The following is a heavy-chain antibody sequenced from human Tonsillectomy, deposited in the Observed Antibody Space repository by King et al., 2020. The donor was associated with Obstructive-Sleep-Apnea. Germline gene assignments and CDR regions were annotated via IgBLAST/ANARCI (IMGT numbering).Heavy chain of an antibody. CDR2: ISWNSGSI. V-gene: IGHV3-9*01. CDR3: AKDLSYGSDPSGCDY. J-gene: IGHJ4*02. Sequence: EVQLVESGGGLVQPGRSLRLSCAASGFTFDDYAMHWVRQAPGKGLEWVSGISWNSGSIGYADSVKGRFTISRDNAKNSLYLQMNSLRAEDTALYYCAKDLSYGSDPSGCDYWGQGTLVTVSS. CDR1: GFTFDDYA. D-gene: IGHD3-10*01.